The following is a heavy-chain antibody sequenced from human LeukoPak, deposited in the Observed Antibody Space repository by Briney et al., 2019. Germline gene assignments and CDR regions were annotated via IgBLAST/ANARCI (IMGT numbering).Heavy chain of an antibody. CDR1: GFTFSRYS. J-gene: IGHJ4*02. V-gene: IGHV3-23*01. CDR3: AKVLWFGELILDY. Sequence: GGSLRLSCAASGFTFSRYSMNWVRQAPGKGLEWVSAISGSGISTYYADSVKGRFTISRDNSKNTLYLQMNSLRAEDTAVYYCAKVLWFGELILDYWGQGTLVTVSS. CDR2: ISGSGIST. D-gene: IGHD3-10*01.